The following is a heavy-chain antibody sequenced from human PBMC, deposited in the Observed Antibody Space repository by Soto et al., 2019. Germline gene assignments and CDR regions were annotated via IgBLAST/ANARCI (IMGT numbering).Heavy chain of an antibody. CDR2: ISYDGSNK. CDR1: GFTFSSYA. CDR3: AKGPGEGALKGGRDY. Sequence: QVQLVESGGGVVQPGRSLRLSCAASGFTFSSYAMHWVRQAPGKGLEWVAVISYDGSNKYYADSVKGRVTISRDNSKNALYLRMTTLRAEDTAVYYCAKGPGEGALKGGRDYRGQGTLVTVSS. J-gene: IGHJ4*02. D-gene: IGHD1-26*01. V-gene: IGHV3-30-3*01.